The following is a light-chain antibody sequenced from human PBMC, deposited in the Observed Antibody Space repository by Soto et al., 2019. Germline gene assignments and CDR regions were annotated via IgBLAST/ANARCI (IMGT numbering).Light chain of an antibody. CDR2: AAS. V-gene: IGKV3-15*01. CDR1: QTISNT. CDR3: QQYGTYLWP. J-gene: IGKJ1*01. Sequence: MSQSPATVSVSKRETVSHSYRANQTISNTLAWYQQKPGQAPRLLIYAASTRATGVSARFSGSGSGTEFTLTISSLQPDDFATYYCQQYGTYLWPFGQGTKVDI.